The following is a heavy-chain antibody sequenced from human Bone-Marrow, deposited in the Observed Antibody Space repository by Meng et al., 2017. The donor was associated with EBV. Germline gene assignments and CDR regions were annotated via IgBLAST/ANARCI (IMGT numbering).Heavy chain of an antibody. CDR2: FLPTLGAP. D-gene: IGHD3-10*01. J-gene: IGHJ4*02. CDR3: ASESGRGYTPDY. V-gene: IGHV1-69*01. CDR1: GGPFRNDA. Sequence: VTLVQSAAGVKNPGSSVRFSCKSSGGPFRNDAVSWVRRAPGQGLEWLGGFLPTLGAPNYAQKFHGRVTITADESTSTHYMDLSSLRSDDTAVYYCASESGRGYTPDYWGQGTLVTVSS.